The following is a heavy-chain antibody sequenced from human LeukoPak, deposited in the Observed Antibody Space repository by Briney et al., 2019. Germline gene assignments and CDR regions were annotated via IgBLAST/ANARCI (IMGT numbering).Heavy chain of an antibody. Sequence: AGSLRLSCAASGFTFSSYWMSWVRQAPGKGLEWVANIRQDGSEEYYVDSVKGRFTISRDNAKNSLYLQMNSLRGEDTAVYYCARGSGWYESLDYWGQGTLVTVSS. CDR2: IRQDGSEE. V-gene: IGHV3-7*01. D-gene: IGHD6-19*01. CDR3: ARGSGWYESLDY. CDR1: GFTFSSYW. J-gene: IGHJ4*02.